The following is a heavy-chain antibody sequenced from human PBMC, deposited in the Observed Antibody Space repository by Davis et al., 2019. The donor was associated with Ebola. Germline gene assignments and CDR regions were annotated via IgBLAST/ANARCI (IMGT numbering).Heavy chain of an antibody. CDR2: IGSGGST. V-gene: IGHV3-23*01. J-gene: IGHJ5*02. D-gene: IGHD6-6*01. Sequence: GESLKISCAASGFTFSSSAMSWGRQAPGKGLEWVSSIGSGGSTHYADSVKGRFTISRDSSKNTLYLQMNSLRAEDTAAYYCAKGGGTSSSDFRRTWGQGTLVTVSS. CDR1: GFTFSSSA. CDR3: AKGGGTSSSDFRRT.